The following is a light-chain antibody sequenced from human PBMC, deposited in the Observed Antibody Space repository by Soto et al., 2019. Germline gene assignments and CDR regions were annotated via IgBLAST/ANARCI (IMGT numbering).Light chain of an antibody. CDR3: QQYDNWPPT. Sequence: EIVLTQSPATLSVSPGERATLSCRASQSVSSNLGWYQQKPGQTPRLLIYGASNRASGIPARFSGSGSGTEVTLTISSLQSEDFAVYYCQQYDNWPPTFGQGTKVEIK. CDR2: GAS. CDR1: QSVSSN. V-gene: IGKV3-15*01. J-gene: IGKJ1*01.